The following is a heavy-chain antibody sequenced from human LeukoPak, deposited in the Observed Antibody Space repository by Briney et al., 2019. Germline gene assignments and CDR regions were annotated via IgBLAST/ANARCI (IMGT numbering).Heavy chain of an antibody. D-gene: IGHD3-22*01. CDR3: AREGTVSDSSGYDLDY. CDR2: ISAYNGNT. V-gene: IGHV1-18*01. J-gene: IGHJ4*02. Sequence: GASVKVSCKASGYTFTNFGISWVRQAPGQGLEWMGWISAYNGNTNYAQRLQGRVTMTTDTSTSTAYMELRSLRSDDTAVYYCAREGTVSDSSGYDLDYWGQGTLVTVSS. CDR1: GYTFTNFG.